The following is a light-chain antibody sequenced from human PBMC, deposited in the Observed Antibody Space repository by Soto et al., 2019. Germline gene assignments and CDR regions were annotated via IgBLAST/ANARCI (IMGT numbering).Light chain of an antibody. CDR2: DVT. V-gene: IGLV2-11*01. CDR3: CSYAGSYVV. Sequence: QSVLTQPRSVSGSPGQSVTISCTGTSSDVGGYNYVSWYQQYPGKAPKLMIYDVTKRPSGVPDRFSGSKSGNTASLTISGLQAEDEAGYYCCSYAGSYVVFGGGTKVTVL. J-gene: IGLJ2*01. CDR1: SSDVGGYNY.